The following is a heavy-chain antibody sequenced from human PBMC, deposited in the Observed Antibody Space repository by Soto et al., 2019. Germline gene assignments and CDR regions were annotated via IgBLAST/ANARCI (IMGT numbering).Heavy chain of an antibody. J-gene: IGHJ4*02. CDR3: ERGRGDIVVVPARYVNFDY. V-gene: IGHV4-34*01. Sequence: QVQLQQWGAGLLKPSETLSLTCAVYGGSFSGYYWSWIRQPPGKGLEWIGEINHSGITNYNPSLKSRVTISVDTSKNQFSLKPSSVTAADTAVYYCERGRGDIVVVPARYVNFDYWGQGTLVTVSS. D-gene: IGHD2-2*01. CDR1: GGSFSGYY. CDR2: INHSGIT.